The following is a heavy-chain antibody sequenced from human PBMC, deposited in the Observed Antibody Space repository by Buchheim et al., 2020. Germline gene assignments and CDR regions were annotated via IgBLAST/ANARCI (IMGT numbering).Heavy chain of an antibody. CDR1: GFTFSSYA. J-gene: IGHJ4*02. CDR2: ISGSGGST. CDR3: AKEIVVVVAATFTSGFDY. Sequence: EVQLLESGGGLVQPGGSLRPSCAVSGFTFSSYAMSWDRQAPGRGLEWVSAISGSGGSTYYADSVKGRFTIPRDNSKNTLYLQMNSLRDEDTPVYYCAKEIVVVVAATFTSGFDYWGQGTL. V-gene: IGHV3-23*01. D-gene: IGHD2-15*01.